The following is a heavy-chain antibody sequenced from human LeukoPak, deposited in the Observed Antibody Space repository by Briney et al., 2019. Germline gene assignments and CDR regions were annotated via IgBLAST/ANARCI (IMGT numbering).Heavy chain of an antibody. CDR3: GRAFPPLRTSSAGDL. Sequence: GGSLRPACSASGFTFSDYDMNWVRQAPGKGLEWVSSISGLSTHIYYGDSVKGRFSISRDNAKNSVYLQMNSLGVEDTAIYYCGRAFPPLRTSSAGDLWGQGILVTVSS. J-gene: IGHJ4*02. CDR2: ISGLSTHI. CDR1: GFTFSDYD. V-gene: IGHV3-69-1*02. D-gene: IGHD3-16*01.